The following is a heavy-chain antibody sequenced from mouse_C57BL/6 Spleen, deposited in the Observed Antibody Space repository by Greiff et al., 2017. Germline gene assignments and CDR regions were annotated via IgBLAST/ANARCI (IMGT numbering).Heavy chain of an antibody. CDR2: ISPRDGST. D-gene: IGHD2-4*01. CDR1: GYTFTSYY. J-gene: IGHJ3*01. Sequence: VQLQQSGPELVKPGASVKLSCKASGYTFTSYYINWVKQRPGRGLEWIGWISPRDGSTKYNEKFKGKATLTVDTSSSTAYMELHSLTSEASAVYFCARDDYDGPAWFAYWGQGTLVTVSA. CDR3: ARDDYDGPAWFAY. V-gene: IGHV1-85*01.